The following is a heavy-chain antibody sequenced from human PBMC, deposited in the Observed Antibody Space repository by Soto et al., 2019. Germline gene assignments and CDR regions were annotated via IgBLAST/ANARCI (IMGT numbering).Heavy chain of an antibody. J-gene: IGHJ4*02. CDR1: GGSVSSGSYY. CDR2: IYYSGST. Sequence: SETLSLTCTVSGGSVSSGSYYWSWIRQPPGKGLEWIGYIYYSGSTNYNPSLKSRVTISVDTSKNQFSLKLSSVTAADTAVYYCARDSTVRGIDYWGQGTLVTVSS. D-gene: IGHD3-16*01. V-gene: IGHV4-61*01. CDR3: ARDSTVRGIDY.